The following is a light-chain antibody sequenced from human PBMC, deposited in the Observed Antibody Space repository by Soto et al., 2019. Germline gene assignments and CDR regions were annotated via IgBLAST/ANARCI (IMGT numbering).Light chain of an antibody. Sequence: EIVMTQSPATLSVSPGERATLSCRASQSVSSNLAWYQQKPGQAPRLLIYGASTRATGIPARFSGSGSGTEFTLTISSLQSEDFAVYYCQQYNNWRPERITFGPGTKVDIK. CDR1: QSVSSN. CDR3: QQYNNWRPERIT. CDR2: GAS. J-gene: IGKJ3*01. V-gene: IGKV3-15*01.